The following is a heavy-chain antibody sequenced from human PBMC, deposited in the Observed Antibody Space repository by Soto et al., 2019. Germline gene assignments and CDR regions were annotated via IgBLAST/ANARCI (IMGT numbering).Heavy chain of an antibody. D-gene: IGHD1-7*01. CDR1: VGSVSSGRYY. V-gene: IGHV4-61*01. CDR3: ARDELRSYFDY. Sequence: QVQLQESGPGLVKPSETLSLTCTVSVGSVSSGRYYWSWIRQPPGKGLEWIGYIYYTGSTNYNPSLKSRVTISVDTSKNQFALKLSSVTAADTAVYYCARDELRSYFDYGGQGTLVTVSS. CDR2: IYYTGST. J-gene: IGHJ4*02.